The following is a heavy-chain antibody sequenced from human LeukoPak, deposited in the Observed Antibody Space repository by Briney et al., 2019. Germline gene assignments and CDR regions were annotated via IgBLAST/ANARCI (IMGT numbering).Heavy chain of an antibody. V-gene: IGHV4-34*01. D-gene: IGHD1-26*01. CDR3: AIKVDPSYYYYYYMDV. Sequence: PSETLSPTCAVYGGSFSGYYWRWIRQPPGKGLEWIGEINHSGSTNYNPSLKSRVTISVDTSKNQFSLKLSSVTAADTAMYYCAIKVDPSYYYYYYMDVWGKGTTVTVSS. CDR1: GGSFSGYY. J-gene: IGHJ6*03. CDR2: INHSGST.